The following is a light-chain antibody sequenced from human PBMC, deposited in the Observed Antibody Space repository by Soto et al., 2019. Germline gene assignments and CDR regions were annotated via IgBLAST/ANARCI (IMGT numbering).Light chain of an antibody. Sequence: TVLTQSPATLSLSPGERATLSCRASHSVGDYLAWYQQKPGQAPRLLIYDASNRAAGVPYRFRGSGSGTDFTLTISSVEPEDFGVYYCQQRSDWPPITVGQGPRLDIK. CDR1: HSVGDY. CDR2: DAS. J-gene: IGKJ5*01. CDR3: QQRSDWPPIT. V-gene: IGKV3-11*01.